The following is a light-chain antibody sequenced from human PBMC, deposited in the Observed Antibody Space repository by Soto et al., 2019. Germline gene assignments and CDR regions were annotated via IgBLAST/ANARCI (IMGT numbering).Light chain of an antibody. V-gene: IGLV2-14*03. Sequence: QSALTQPASVSGSPGQSITISCTGTSSDIGAYNFVSWYQQHPGKAPKLMLYDVNIRPSRVSNRFSGSKSGNTASLTISGLQAEDEAEYYCTSWTTSTTMIFGGGTKVTVL. J-gene: IGLJ2*01. CDR1: SSDIGAYNF. CDR3: TSWTTSTTMI. CDR2: DVN.